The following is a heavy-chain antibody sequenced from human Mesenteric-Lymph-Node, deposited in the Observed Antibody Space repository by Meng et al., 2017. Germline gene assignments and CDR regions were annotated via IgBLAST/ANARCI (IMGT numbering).Heavy chain of an antibody. J-gene: IGHJ4*03. Sequence: GESLKISCAASGFTFSTYSMSWVRQAPGKGLEWVSSLSSSGAHIYYADSVRGRFTTSRDNAKNSLYLQMNSLRAEDTATYYCAKFTTAVAGTSYYFDYWGHGTPVT. CDR1: GFTFSTYS. CDR2: LSSSGAHI. CDR3: AKFTTAVAGTSYYFDY. V-gene: IGHV3-21*01. D-gene: IGHD6-13*01.